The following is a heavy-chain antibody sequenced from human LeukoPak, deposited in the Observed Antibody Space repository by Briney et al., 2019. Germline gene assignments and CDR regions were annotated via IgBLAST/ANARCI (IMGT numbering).Heavy chain of an antibody. J-gene: IGHJ4*02. D-gene: IGHD3-10*01. CDR2: ISYDGSNK. CDR1: GFTFSSYG. V-gene: IGHV3-30*18. Sequence: GGSLRLSCAASGFTFSSYGMHWVRQAPGKGLEWVAVISYDGSNKYYADSVKGRFTISRDNSRNTLYLQMNSLRAEDTAVYYCAKALGHYYGSGSSVDYWGQGTLVTVSS. CDR3: AKALGHYYGSGSSVDY.